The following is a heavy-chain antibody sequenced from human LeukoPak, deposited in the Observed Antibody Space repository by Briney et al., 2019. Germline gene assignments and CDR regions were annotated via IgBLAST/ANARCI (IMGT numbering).Heavy chain of an antibody. CDR1: GFTFSSYA. J-gene: IGHJ4*02. CDR3: AKGTGLWFGDFDY. V-gene: IGHV3-23*01. CDR2: ITGNGGST. D-gene: IGHD3-10*01. Sequence: GGSLRLSCTASGFTFSSYALSWVRQSPGKGQEWVSAITGNGGSTYYADSVKGRFTISRDNSKNTLYLQMNSLRAEDTAVYYCAKGTGLWFGDFDYWGQGTLVTVSS.